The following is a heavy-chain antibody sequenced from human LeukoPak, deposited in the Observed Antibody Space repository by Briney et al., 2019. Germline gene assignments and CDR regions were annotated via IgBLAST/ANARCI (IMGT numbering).Heavy chain of an antibody. J-gene: IGHJ4*02. D-gene: IGHD3-22*01. CDR1: GFTFSSYA. CDR3: AKGSYYDSSGSFYFDY. CDR2: ISGSGDNT. V-gene: IGHV3-23*01. Sequence: GGSLRLSCAASGFTFSSYAMSWVRQAPGKGLEWVSGISGSGDNTYYADSVKGQFTISRDNSKNTLYVQVNSLGNEDTAAYYCAKGSYYDSSGSFYFDYWGQGTLVTVSS.